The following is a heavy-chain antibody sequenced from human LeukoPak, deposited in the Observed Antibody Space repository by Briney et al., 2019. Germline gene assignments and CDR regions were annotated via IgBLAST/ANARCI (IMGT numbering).Heavy chain of an antibody. CDR3: ARDQTYYGSGSYSFDY. V-gene: IGHV4-39*07. J-gene: IGHJ4*02. Sequence: PSETLSLTCTVSGGSISSTSYYWGWIRQPPGKGLEWIGSIYYSWDTNYNPSLKSRVTISVDTSKNQFSLKLSSVTAADTAVYYCARDQTYYGSGSYSFDYWGQGTLVTVSS. CDR1: GGSISSTSYY. CDR2: IYYSWDT. D-gene: IGHD3-10*01.